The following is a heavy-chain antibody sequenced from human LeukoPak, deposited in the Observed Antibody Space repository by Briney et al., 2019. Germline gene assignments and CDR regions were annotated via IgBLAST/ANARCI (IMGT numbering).Heavy chain of an antibody. CDR3: AKDIGSYYDY. D-gene: IGHD3-10*01. J-gene: IGHJ4*02. V-gene: IGHV3-30*02. Sequence: GGSLRLSCAASGFTFSSYGMHWVRQAPGKGLDWVAFIHHDGSNKYYADSVKGRFTISRDNSKNTLYLEMNSLRAEDTAVYYCAKDIGSYYDYWGQGILVTVSS. CDR2: IHHDGSNK. CDR1: GFTFSSYG.